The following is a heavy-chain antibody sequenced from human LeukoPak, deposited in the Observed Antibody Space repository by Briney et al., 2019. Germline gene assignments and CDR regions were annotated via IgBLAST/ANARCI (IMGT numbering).Heavy chain of an antibody. D-gene: IGHD4-11*01. CDR2: ISDSGGST. CDR3: AKSQDCSHYGYFDY. CDR1: GFTFSNYA. V-gene: IGHV3-23*01. J-gene: IGHJ4*02. Sequence: GGSLRLSCAASGFTFSNYAMSWVRQAPGKGLEWVSTISDSGGSTYYADSVKGRFTISRDNSKNMLYLQMNSLRAEDTAVYYCAKSQDCSHYGYFDYWGQGTLVTVSS.